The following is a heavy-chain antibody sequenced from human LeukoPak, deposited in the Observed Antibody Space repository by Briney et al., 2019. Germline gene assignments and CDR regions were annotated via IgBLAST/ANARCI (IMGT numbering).Heavy chain of an antibody. V-gene: IGHV4-38-2*02. J-gene: IGHJ3*02. CDR1: GYSISSGFY. CDR2: IFHTGST. CDR3: ARPIADEVADAFDI. Sequence: SETLSLTCTVAGYSISSGFYWDWIRQPPGKGLEWIGSIFHTGSTYYNPSLKSRVTISVDMSKNQFSLKLSSVTAADTAVYYCARPIADEVADAFDIWGQGTMVTVSS. D-gene: IGHD3-16*02.